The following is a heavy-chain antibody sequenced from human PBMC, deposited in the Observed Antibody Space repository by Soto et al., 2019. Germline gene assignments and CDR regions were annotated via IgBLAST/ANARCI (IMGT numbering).Heavy chain of an antibody. V-gene: IGHV3-74*01. CDR2: VNADGSST. J-gene: IGHJ4*02. CDR1: GFSFTHYR. Sequence: EVRLVESGGGQVHPGGSLRLSCAASGFSFTHYRIHWVRQVPGKGLEWVCRVNADGSSTNYAGFAKGRFTISRDNSKNMAYLEMNNLRADDMALYYCAKAGDWNYVFDFWGQGTSVLVSS. CDR3: AKAGDWNYVFDF. D-gene: IGHD1-7*01.